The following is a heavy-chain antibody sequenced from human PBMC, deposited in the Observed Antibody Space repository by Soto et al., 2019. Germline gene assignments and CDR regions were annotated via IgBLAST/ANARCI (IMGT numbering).Heavy chain of an antibody. CDR3: ARTAGGNTRSGYYMDV. J-gene: IGHJ6*03. D-gene: IGHD3-16*01. V-gene: IGHV4-39*01. CDR1: GGSISSSSYY. Sequence: SETLSLTCTVSGGSISSSSYYWGRIRQPPGKGLEWIGSIYYSGSTYYNPSLKSRVTISVDTSKNQFSLKLSSVTAADTAVYYCARTAGGNTRSGYYMDVWGKGTTVTVSS. CDR2: IYYSGST.